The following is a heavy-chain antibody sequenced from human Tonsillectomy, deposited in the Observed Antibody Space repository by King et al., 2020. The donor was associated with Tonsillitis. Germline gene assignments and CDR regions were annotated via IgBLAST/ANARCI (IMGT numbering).Heavy chain of an antibody. D-gene: IGHD3-9*01. Sequence: VQLVESGGDLVQPGGSLRLSCAASGFMFSNYAMNWVRQAPGKGLEWVSYIDGTKTAIFYADSVKGRFTISRDNAKNSLFLQMNSLTAEDTAIYYCARDHDWNFDYWGQGILVTVSS. CDR3: ARDHDWNFDY. J-gene: IGHJ4*02. V-gene: IGHV3-48*01. CDR2: IDGTKTAI. CDR1: GFMFSNYA.